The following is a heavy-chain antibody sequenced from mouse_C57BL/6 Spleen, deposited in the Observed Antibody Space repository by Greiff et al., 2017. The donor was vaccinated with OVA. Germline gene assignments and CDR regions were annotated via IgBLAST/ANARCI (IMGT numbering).Heavy chain of an antibody. CDR1: GYAFSSYW. J-gene: IGHJ2*01. Sequence: QVQLQQSGAELVKPGASVKISCKASGYAFSSYWMNWVKQRPGKGLEWIGQIYPGDGDTNYNGKFKGKATLTADKSSSTAYMQLSSLTSEDSAVYFCARSLLSNYLYFDYWGQGTTLTVSS. V-gene: IGHV1-80*01. CDR3: ARSLLSNYLYFDY. D-gene: IGHD2-5*01. CDR2: IYPGDGDT.